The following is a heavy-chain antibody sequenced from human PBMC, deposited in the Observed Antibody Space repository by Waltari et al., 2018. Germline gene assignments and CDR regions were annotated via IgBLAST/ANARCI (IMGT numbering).Heavy chain of an antibody. CDR2: INPNSGGT. Sequence: QVQLVQSGAEVKKPGASVKVSCKASGYPFTGYYMHWVRQAPGQGLEWMGRINPNSGGTNYAQKVQGRVTMTRDTSISTAYMELSRLRSDDTAVYYCARGIAAAGPRGTFDYWGQGTLVTVSS. J-gene: IGHJ4*02. CDR1: GYPFTGYY. D-gene: IGHD6-13*01. CDR3: ARGIAAAGPRGTFDY. V-gene: IGHV1-2*06.